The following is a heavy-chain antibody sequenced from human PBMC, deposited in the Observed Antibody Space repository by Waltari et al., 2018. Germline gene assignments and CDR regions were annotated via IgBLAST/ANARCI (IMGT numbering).Heavy chain of an antibody. V-gene: IGHV1-2*06. CDR2: INPNSGGT. CDR1: GYTFTGYY. J-gene: IGHJ4*02. Sequence: QVQLVQSGAEVKKPGASVTVSCKASGYTFTGYYMHWVRQAPGQGLEWMGRINPNSGGTNYAQKFQGRVTMTRDTSISTAYMELSRLRSDDTAVYCCARDAYDYYGSGSTDYWGQGTLVTVSS. D-gene: IGHD3-10*01. CDR3: ARDAYDYYGSGSTDY.